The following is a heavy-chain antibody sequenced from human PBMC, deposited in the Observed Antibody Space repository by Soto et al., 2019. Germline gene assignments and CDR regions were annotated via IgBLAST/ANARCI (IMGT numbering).Heavy chain of an antibody. CDR3: AKDLVVSGYFRGYYYYGMDV. D-gene: IGHD3-3*01. Sequence: PGGSLRLSCAASGFTFSSYGMHWVRQAPGKGLEWVAVISYDGSNKYYADSVKGRFTISRDNSKNTLYLQMNSLRAEDTAVYYCAKDLVVSGYFRGYYYYGMDVWGQGTTVTVSS. V-gene: IGHV3-30*18. J-gene: IGHJ6*02. CDR1: GFTFSSYG. CDR2: ISYDGSNK.